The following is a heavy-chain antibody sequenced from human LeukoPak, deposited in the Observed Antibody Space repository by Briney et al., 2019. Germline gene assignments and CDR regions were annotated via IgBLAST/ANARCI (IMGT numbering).Heavy chain of an antibody. CDR3: ATSLQYGYNSD. J-gene: IGHJ4*02. CDR1: GGSISRSSYY. CDR2: IYYSGNT. V-gene: IGHV4-39*07. D-gene: IGHD5-24*01. Sequence: NTSETLSLTCSVSGGSISRSSYYWGWIRQPPGRGLEWIGSIYYSGNTYYNPSLKSRLTISLDTSKNQFSLNLTSVTAADTAVYYCATSLQYGYNSDWGQGTLVTVSS.